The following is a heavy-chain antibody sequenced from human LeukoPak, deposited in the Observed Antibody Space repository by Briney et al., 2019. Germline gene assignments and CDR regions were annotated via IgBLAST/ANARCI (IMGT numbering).Heavy chain of an antibody. Sequence: GGSLRLSCAASGFSFSTYWMSWVRQAPGKGLEWVANIKQDGSEEHYVDSVKGRFAISRDNAKYSLYLQMNSLRAEDTAVYYCARHTAMLYFDHWGRGILVTVSS. CDR1: GFSFSTYW. J-gene: IGHJ4*02. CDR3: ARHTAMLYFDH. CDR2: IKQDGSEE. V-gene: IGHV3-7*03. D-gene: IGHD5-18*01.